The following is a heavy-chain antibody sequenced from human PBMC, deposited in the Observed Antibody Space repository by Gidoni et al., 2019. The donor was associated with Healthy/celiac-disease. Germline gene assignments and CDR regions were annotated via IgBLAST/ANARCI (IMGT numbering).Heavy chain of an antibody. CDR1: GGSISSGGYS. J-gene: IGHJ5*02. CDR2: IYHSGST. D-gene: IGHD3-16*02. Sequence: QLQLQESGSGLVKPSPTLSLTCAVSGGSISSGGYSWSWIRPPPGKGLEWIGYIYHSGSTYYNPSLKSRVTISVDRSKNQFSLKLSSVTAADTAVYYCARGGDDYVWGSYRGGGWFDPWGQGTLVTVSS. V-gene: IGHV4-30-2*01. CDR3: ARGGDDYVWGSYRGGGWFDP.